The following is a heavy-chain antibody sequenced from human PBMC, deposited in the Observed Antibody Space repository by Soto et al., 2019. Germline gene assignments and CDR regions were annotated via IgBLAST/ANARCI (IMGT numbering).Heavy chain of an antibody. Sequence: PGGSLRLSCAASDSTIRRYAMSWVRQAPGKGLELVSGITGNSARIYYADSVKGRFSISRDNSKNTLYLQMDTLRAEDTAVYYCAKNGDFDYDAFDVWGQGTVVTVSS. V-gene: IGHV3-23*01. CDR1: DSTIRRYA. CDR2: ITGNSARI. CDR3: AKNGDFDYDAFDV. D-gene: IGHD3-16*01. J-gene: IGHJ3*01.